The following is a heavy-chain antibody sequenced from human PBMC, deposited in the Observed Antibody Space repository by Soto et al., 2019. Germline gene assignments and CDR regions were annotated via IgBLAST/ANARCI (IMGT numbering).Heavy chain of an antibody. Sequence: EVQLLQSGGDLVQPGGSLRLSCVASGFSFRSYAMGWVRQAPGKGLDWVSSISAGGDGTYYADSVKGRFTVSRDNSKNTLYLQMNSLRADDTAVYYCADGGRYQYFWGQGTLVTVSS. J-gene: IGHJ4*02. CDR2: ISAGGDGT. D-gene: IGHD1-26*01. V-gene: IGHV3-23*01. CDR1: GFSFRSYA. CDR3: ADGGRYQYF.